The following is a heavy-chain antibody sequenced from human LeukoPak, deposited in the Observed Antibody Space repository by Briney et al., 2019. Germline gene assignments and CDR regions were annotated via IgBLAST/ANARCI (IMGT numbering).Heavy chain of an antibody. CDR3: AREAYDSSGYYYSPYFDY. J-gene: IGHJ4*02. D-gene: IGHD3-22*01. Sequence: GGSLRLSCAASGFTFSSYWMHWVRQAPGKGLVWVSRINSDGSSASYADSVKGRFTISRDNAKNTLYLQMNSLRAEDTAVYYCAREAYDSSGYYYSPYFDYWGQGTLVTVSS. CDR1: GFTFSSYW. V-gene: IGHV3-74*01. CDR2: INSDGSSA.